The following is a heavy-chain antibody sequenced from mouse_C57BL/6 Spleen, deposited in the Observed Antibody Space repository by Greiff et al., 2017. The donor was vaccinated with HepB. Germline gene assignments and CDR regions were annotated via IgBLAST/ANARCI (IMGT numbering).Heavy chain of an antibody. Sequence: EVKLVESGPELVKPGASVKIPCKASGYTFTDYNMDWVKQSHGKSLEWIGDINPNNGGTIYNQKFKGKATLTVDKSSSTAYMELRSLTSEDTAVYYCARSGNYPYWYFDVWGTGTTVTVSS. J-gene: IGHJ1*03. CDR3: ARSGNYPYWYFDV. V-gene: IGHV1-18*01. CDR2: INPNNGGT. CDR1: GYTFTDYN. D-gene: IGHD2-1*01.